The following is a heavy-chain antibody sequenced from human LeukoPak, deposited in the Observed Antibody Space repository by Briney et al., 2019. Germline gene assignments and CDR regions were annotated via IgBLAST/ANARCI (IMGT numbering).Heavy chain of an antibody. V-gene: IGHV1-2*02. Sequence: ASVKVSCKASGYTFTGYYMHWVRQAPGQGLEWMGWINPNSGGTNYAQKFQGRVTMTRDTSISTAYMELSRLRSDDTAVYYCARDGAGYSGYEYKFDYRGRGTLVTVSS. D-gene: IGHD5-12*01. CDR3: ARDGAGYSGYEYKFDY. CDR1: GYTFTGYY. CDR2: INPNSGGT. J-gene: IGHJ4*02.